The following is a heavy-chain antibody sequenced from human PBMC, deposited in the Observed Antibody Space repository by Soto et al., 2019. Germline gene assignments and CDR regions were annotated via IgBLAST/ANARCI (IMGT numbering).Heavy chain of an antibody. V-gene: IGHV4-34*01. J-gene: IGHJ5*02. Sequence: XXTLSLPCAVYGGSFSGYYWRWIPQPPGKGLEWIGEINHSGSTNYNPSLKSRVTISVDTSKNQFSLKLSSVTAADTAVYYCARGRIVVVPAAEMGWFDPWGQGTLVTVSS. D-gene: IGHD2-2*01. CDR1: GGSFSGYY. CDR2: INHSGST. CDR3: ARGRIVVVPAAEMGWFDP.